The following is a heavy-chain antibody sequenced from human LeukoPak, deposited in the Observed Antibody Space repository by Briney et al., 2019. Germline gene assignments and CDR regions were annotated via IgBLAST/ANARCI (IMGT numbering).Heavy chain of an antibody. J-gene: IGHJ4*02. V-gene: IGHV4-31*03. CDR3: ARRLGFYFDY. CDR2: IYYSGST. CDR1: GGSISSGGYY. Sequence: SQTLSLTCTVSGGSISSGGYYWSWIRQHPGKGLEWIGYIYYSGSTYYNPSLKSRVTISVDTSKNQFSLKLSSVTAADTAVYYCARRLGFYFDYWGQGTLVTVSS.